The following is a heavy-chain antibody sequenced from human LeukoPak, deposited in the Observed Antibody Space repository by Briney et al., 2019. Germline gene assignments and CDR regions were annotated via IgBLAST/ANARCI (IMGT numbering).Heavy chain of an antibody. CDR2: ISGSGGAT. V-gene: IGHV3-23*01. D-gene: IGHD5-18*01. CDR3: AKGSHGYNYGEIDY. CDR1: GFTFSSYA. J-gene: IGHJ4*02. Sequence: PRGSLRLSCAASGFTFSSYAMPWIRQAPGKGLEWVSVISGSGGATFYADSVKGRLTISRDNSKNTLYLQMNSLRAEDTAVYYCAKGSHGYNYGEIDYWGQGTLVTVSS.